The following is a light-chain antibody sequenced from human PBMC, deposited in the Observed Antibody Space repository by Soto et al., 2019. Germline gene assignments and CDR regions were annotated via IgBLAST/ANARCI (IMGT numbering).Light chain of an antibody. CDR3: QQYDNPLFT. Sequence: DIQMTQSPSSLSASVGERVTITCQASQDISNYLNWYQQKPVKAPKLLIYDASNLETGVPSRFSGSGSGTDFTFTISSLQPEYIATYYCQQYDNPLFTFGPGTKVDIK. J-gene: IGKJ3*01. V-gene: IGKV1-33*01. CDR1: QDISNY. CDR2: DAS.